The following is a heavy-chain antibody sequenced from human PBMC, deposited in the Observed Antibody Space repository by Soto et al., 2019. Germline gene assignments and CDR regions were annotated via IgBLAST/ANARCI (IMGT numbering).Heavy chain of an antibody. D-gene: IGHD4-17*01. J-gene: IGHJ4*02. CDR3: AKDPSLRCFDY. CDR1: GFTFSSYA. Sequence: GGSLTLSSAASGFTFSSYAMSWVRHAPGKGLEWVSGISGSGGSTHYADSVQGRFTISRDNSKNTLYLQMNSLRAEDTAVYYCAKDPSLRCFDYWGQGTLVTVSS. CDR2: ISGSGGST. V-gene: IGHV3-23*01.